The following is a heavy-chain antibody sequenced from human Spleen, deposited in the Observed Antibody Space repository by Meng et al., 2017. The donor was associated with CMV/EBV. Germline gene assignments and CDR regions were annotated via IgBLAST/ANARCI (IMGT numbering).Heavy chain of an antibody. CDR2: ISGSGGSST. D-gene: IGHD2-2*01. J-gene: IGHJ4*02. Sequence: GESLKISCAASGFTFSSYAMTWVRQAPGKGLEWVSTISGSGGSSTYYADSVKGRFTISRDNSKNTLYLQMNSLRAEDTAVYYCATAGTYCSSISCPIASWGQGTLVTVSS. CDR1: GFTFSSYA. V-gene: IGHV3-23*01. CDR3: ATAGTYCSSISCPIAS.